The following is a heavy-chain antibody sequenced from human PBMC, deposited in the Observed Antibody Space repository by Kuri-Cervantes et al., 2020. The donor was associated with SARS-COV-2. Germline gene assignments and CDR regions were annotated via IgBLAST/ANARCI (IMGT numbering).Heavy chain of an antibody. CDR3: ARDLRLGKSLDY. D-gene: IGHD7-27*01. Sequence: GESLKISCAASGFTFSSYSMNWVRQAPGKGLEWVAVISYDGSNKYYADSVKGRFTISRDNSKNTLYLQMNSLRAEDTAVYYCARDLRLGKSLDYWGQGTLVTVSS. J-gene: IGHJ4*02. CDR2: ISYDGSNK. CDR1: GFTFSSYS. V-gene: IGHV3-30*03.